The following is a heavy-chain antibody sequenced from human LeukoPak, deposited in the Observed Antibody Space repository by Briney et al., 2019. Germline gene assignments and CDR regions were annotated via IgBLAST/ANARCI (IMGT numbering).Heavy chain of an antibody. CDR3: ARDRDSSGFPTFDY. J-gene: IGHJ4*02. CDR2: ISSSSSYI. D-gene: IGHD3-22*01. Sequence: GGSLRLSCAASGFTFSSYSMNWVRQAPGKGLEWVSSISSSSSYIYYADSVKGRFTISRDNAKNSLYLQMNSLRAEDTAVYYCARDRDSSGFPTFDYWGQGTLVTVSS. CDR1: GFTFSSYS. V-gene: IGHV3-21*01.